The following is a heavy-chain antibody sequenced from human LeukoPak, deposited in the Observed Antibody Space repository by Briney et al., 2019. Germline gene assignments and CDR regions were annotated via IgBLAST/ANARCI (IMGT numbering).Heavy chain of an antibody. V-gene: IGHV1-69*01. D-gene: IGHD3-10*01. CDR2: IIPIFGTA. Sequence: SVKVSCKPPGDTFSSYATSWVRQALRQGREWMAGIIPIFGTASNAQKFQGRVTITADESTSTAYMELSSLRSEDTAVYYCAREPADGSGSYYLRLGYWGQGTLVTVSS. J-gene: IGHJ4*02. CDR1: GDTFSSYA. CDR3: AREPADGSGSYYLRLGY.